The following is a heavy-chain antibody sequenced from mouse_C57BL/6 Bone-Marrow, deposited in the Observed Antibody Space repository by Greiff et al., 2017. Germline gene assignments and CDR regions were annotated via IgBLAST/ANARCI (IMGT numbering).Heavy chain of an antibody. CDR3: TREKDSSGPYYFDY. V-gene: IGHV1-5*01. CDR1: GYTFTSYW. Sequence: EVQLQQSGTVLARPGASVKMSCKTSGYTFTSYWMHWVKQRPGQGLEWIGAIYPGNSDTSYNQKFKGKAKLTAVTSASTAYMALSSLTNEDSAVYYCTREKDSSGPYYFDYWGQGTTLTVSS. J-gene: IGHJ2*01. CDR2: IYPGNSDT. D-gene: IGHD3-2*02.